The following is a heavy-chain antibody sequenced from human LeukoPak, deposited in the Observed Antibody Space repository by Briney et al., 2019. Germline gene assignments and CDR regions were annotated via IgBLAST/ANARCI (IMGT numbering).Heavy chain of an antibody. CDR2: INHSGST. CDR3: ARGGSITIFGVVIQYYFDY. J-gene: IGHJ4*02. V-gene: IGHV4-34*01. Sequence: SETLSLTCAVYGGSFSGYYWSLIRQPPGKGLEWIGEINHSGSTNYNPSLKSRVTISVDTSKNQFSLKLSSVTAADTAVYYCARGGSITIFGVVIQYYFDYWGQGTLVTVSS. CDR1: GGSFSGYY. D-gene: IGHD3-3*01.